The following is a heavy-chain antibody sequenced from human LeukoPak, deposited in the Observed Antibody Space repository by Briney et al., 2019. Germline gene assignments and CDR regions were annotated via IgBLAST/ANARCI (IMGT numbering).Heavy chain of an antibody. D-gene: IGHD3-10*02. J-gene: IGHJ4*02. Sequence: PSQTLSLTCTVSGGSISSGDYYWRWIRQPPGKGLEWIGYIYYSGSTYYNASLKSRVTISVDTSKNQFSLKLSSVTAADTAVYYCARGSTIVGLTFDYWGQGTLVTVSS. CDR2: IYYSGST. CDR3: ARGSTIVGLTFDY. V-gene: IGHV4-30-4*08. CDR1: GGSISSGDYY.